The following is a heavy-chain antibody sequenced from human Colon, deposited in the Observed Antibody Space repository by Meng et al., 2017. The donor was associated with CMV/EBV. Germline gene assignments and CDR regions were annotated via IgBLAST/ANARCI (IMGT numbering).Heavy chain of an antibody. J-gene: IGHJ3*02. CDR2: IKQDGSEK. Sequence: GESLKISCAASGFPFSIYWMNWVRQAPGKGLEWVANIKQDGSEKYYVDSVKGRFTISRDNAKNSLYLQMNSLRAEDTAVYYCARGIGVIIMDAFDIWGQGTMVTVSS. V-gene: IGHV3-7*01. D-gene: IGHD3-3*01. CDR3: ARGIGVIIMDAFDI. CDR1: GFPFSIYW.